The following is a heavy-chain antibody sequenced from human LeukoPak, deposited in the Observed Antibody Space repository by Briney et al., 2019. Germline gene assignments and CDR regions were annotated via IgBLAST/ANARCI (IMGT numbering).Heavy chain of an antibody. D-gene: IGHD3-10*01. CDR3: ALYYRDAFDI. CDR2: INPNNGAT. J-gene: IGHJ3*02. V-gene: IGHV1-2*06. CDR1: GYTFTGYY. Sequence: ASVKVSCKASGYTFTGYYMHWVRQAPGQGLEWMGRINPNNGATNYAQKLQGRVTITGDTSISTAYMELSSLRSDDTAVYYCALYYRDAFDIWGQGTMVTVSS.